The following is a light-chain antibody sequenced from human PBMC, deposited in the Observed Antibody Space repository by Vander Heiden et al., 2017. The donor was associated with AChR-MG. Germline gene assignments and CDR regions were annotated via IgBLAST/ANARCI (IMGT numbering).Light chain of an antibody. CDR2: NNN. V-gene: IGLV3-19*01. J-gene: IGLJ2*01. CDR1: SLRSFS. CDR3: HSRDTSGDHRL. Sequence: SSELTQDSAVSAALGQTVRITCQGDSLRSFSASWYQQKPGQAPVLVIFNNNRRPSGIPDRFSGSSSGNTASLTITGAQADDEARYHCHSRDTSGDHRLFGGGTKLTVL.